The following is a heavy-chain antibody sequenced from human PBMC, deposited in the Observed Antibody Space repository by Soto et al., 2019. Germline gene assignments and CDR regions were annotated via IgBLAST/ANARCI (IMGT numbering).Heavy chain of an antibody. CDR3: SRDLAKGGVSAGFDY. CDR2: INPQSGGT. V-gene: IGHV1-2*02. D-gene: IGHD2-8*01. J-gene: IGHJ4*02. CDR1: GDTFTANY. Sequence: GAAVHVSCQASGDTFTANYIHWVRQAPGQGFEWMGWINPQSGGTNYPQTFQGRVTMTMDTSLSTVYMTLIRLTSDDPAEYYCSRDLAKGGVSAGFDYWGQGTLVTVSS.